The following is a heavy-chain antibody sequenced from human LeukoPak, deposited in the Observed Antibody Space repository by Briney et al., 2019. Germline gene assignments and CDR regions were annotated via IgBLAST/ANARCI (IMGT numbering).Heavy chain of an antibody. D-gene: IGHD7-27*01. V-gene: IGHV3-74*01. Sequence: GGSLRLSCAASGFTFSSYWMHWVRQAPGKGLVWVSRINTDGSSTSYADSVKGRFTISRDNAKNTLYLQMNSLRAEDTAVYYCAELGGRDAFDIWGQGTMVTVSS. J-gene: IGHJ3*02. CDR1: GFTFSSYW. CDR2: INTDGSST. CDR3: AELGGRDAFDI.